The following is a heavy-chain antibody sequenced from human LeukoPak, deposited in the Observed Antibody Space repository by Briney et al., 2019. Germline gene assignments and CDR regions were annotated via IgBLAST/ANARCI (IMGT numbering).Heavy chain of an antibody. CDR2: IYSGGST. Sequence: GGSLRLSCAASGFTVSSNYMSWVRQAPGKGLEWVSVIYSGGSTYYADSVKGRFTISRDNSKDTLYLQMNSLRAEDTAVYYCARERRNWFDPWGQGTLVTVSS. J-gene: IGHJ5*02. V-gene: IGHV3-66*01. CDR3: ARERRNWFDP. CDR1: GFTVSSNY.